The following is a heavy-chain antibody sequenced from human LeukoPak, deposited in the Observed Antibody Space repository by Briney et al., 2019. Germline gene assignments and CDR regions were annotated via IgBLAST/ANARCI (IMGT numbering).Heavy chain of an antibody. J-gene: IGHJ4*02. V-gene: IGHV3-48*02. CDR2: ISSTSSTI. Sequence: PGGSLRLSCAASGFTFSSYNMNWVRQAPGKGLEWVSYISSTSSTIYCADSVKGRFTISRDNAENSLYLQMNSLRDDDTAVYYCARVAPGLDYWGQGTLVTVSS. CDR3: ARVAPGLDY. CDR1: GFTFSSYN.